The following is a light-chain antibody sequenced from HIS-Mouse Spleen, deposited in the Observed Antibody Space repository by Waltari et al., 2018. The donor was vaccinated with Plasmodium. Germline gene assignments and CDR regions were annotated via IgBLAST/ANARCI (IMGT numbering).Light chain of an antibody. CDR1: QSISSW. CDR2: KAS. J-gene: IGKJ1*01. V-gene: IGKV1-5*03. Sequence: DIQMNQSPSTLSASVGDRVTITCRASQSISSWLAWYQQKPGKAPKLLIYKASSLESGVPSRFSGSGSGTEFTLTISSLQPDDFATYYCQQYNSYQFGQGTKVEIK. CDR3: QQYNSYQ.